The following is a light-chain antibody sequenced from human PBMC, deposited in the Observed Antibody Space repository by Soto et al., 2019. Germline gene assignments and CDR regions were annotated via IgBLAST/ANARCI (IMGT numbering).Light chain of an antibody. CDR3: SSYTSSSTLLYV. CDR1: SSDVGGYNS. V-gene: IGLV2-14*01. CDR2: DVS. Sequence: QSALTQPASVSGSPGQSITISCTGTSSDVGGYNSVSWYQQHPGKAPKLMIYDVSNRPSGVSILFSGSKSGNTASLTISGLQAEDESVYFCSSYTSSSTLLYVFGTGTKLTVL. J-gene: IGLJ1*01.